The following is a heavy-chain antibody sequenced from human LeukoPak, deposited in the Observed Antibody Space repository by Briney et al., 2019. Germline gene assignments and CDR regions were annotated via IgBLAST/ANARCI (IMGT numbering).Heavy chain of an antibody. D-gene: IGHD6-13*01. Sequence: GGSLRLSCAASGFTFSSYSMNWVRQAPGKGLEWVSSISSSSSYIYYADSVKGRFTISRDNAKNPLYPQMNSLRAEDTAVYYCARDSRYSSSWFDAFDIWGQGTMVTISS. CDR3: ARDSRYSSSWFDAFDI. CDR1: GFTFSSYS. CDR2: ISSSSSYI. V-gene: IGHV3-21*01. J-gene: IGHJ3*02.